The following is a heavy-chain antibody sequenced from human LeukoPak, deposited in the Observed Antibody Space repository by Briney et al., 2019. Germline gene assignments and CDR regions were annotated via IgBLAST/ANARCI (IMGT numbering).Heavy chain of an antibody. J-gene: IGHJ5*02. D-gene: IGHD5-12*01. CDR2: ISAYNGNT. V-gene: IGHV1-18*04. CDR3: AREVATLNWFDP. CDR1: GYTFTSYG. Sequence: ASVKLSCKASGYTFTSYGISWVRQAPGQGLEWMGWISAYNGNTNYAQKLQGRVTMTTDTSTSTAYMELRSLRSDDTAVYYCAREVATLNWFDPWGQGTLVTVSS.